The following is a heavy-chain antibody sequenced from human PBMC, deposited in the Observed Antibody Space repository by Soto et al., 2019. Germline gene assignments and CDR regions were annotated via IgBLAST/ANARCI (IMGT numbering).Heavy chain of an antibody. Sequence: SGPTLVNPTQTLTLTCTFSGFSLSTSGVGVGWIRQPPGKALEWLALIYWNDDKRYSPSLKSSFTITKDTSKNQVVLTMTNMDPVDTATYYCAHRLGLRYFDWFDPWGQGTLVTVSS. CDR1: GFSLSTSGVG. J-gene: IGHJ5*02. V-gene: IGHV2-5*01. CDR3: AHRLGLRYFDWFDP. CDR2: IYWNDDK. D-gene: IGHD3-9*01.